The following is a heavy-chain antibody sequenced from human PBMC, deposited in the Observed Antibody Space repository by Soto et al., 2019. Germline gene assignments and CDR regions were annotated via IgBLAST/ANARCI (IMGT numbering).Heavy chain of an antibody. V-gene: IGHV4-4*07. Sequence: SETLSLTCTVSGASISGFYWSWIRKSAGNGLEWIGRIYATGTTDYNPSRKSRVMMSVDTSKKQFSLKLRSVTAADTAVYYCVRDGTKTVRDWFDPWGQGMSVTVSS. J-gene: IGHJ5*02. CDR1: GASISGFY. CDR2: IYATGTT. CDR3: VRDGTKTVRDWFDP. D-gene: IGHD1-1*01.